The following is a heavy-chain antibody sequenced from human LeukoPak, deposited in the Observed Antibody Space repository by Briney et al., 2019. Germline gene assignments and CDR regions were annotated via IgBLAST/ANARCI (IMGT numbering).Heavy chain of an antibody. J-gene: IGHJ3*02. CDR1: GGSISSGSYY. CDR2: IYYSGST. Sequence: PSETLSLTCTVCGGSISSGSYYWSWIRQPPGKGLEWIGYIYYSGSTNYNPSLKSRVTISVDTSKNQFSLKLSSVTAADTAVYYCARDRRIDNAFDIWGQGTMVTVSS. CDR3: ARDRRIDNAFDI. V-gene: IGHV4-61*01. D-gene: IGHD3-9*01.